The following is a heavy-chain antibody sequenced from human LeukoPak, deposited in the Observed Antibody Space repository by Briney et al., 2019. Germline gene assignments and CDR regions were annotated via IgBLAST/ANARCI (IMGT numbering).Heavy chain of an antibody. D-gene: IGHD6-19*01. Sequence: GAPVKVSCKASGYTFTGYYMHWVRQAPGQGLEWMGWINPNSGGTNYAQKFQGRVTMTRDTSISTAYMELSRLRSDDTAVYYCARGSSGWYLYFDYWGQGTLVTVSS. J-gene: IGHJ4*02. CDR3: ARGSSGWYLYFDY. V-gene: IGHV1-2*02. CDR1: GYTFTGYY. CDR2: INPNSGGT.